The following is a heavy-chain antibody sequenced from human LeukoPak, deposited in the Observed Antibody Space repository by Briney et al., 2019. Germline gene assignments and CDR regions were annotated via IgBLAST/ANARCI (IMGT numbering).Heavy chain of an antibody. CDR2: IYYSGST. CDR1: GGSIGSYY. D-gene: IGHD5-12*01. CDR3: ARVEVVATIGRRAFDI. J-gene: IGHJ3*02. V-gene: IGHV4-59*01. Sequence: SETLSLTCTVSGGSIGSYYWSWIRQPPGKGLEWIGYIYYSGSTNYNPSLKSRVTISVDTSKNQFSLKLSSVTAADTAVYYCARVEVVATIGRRAFDIWGQGTMVTVSS.